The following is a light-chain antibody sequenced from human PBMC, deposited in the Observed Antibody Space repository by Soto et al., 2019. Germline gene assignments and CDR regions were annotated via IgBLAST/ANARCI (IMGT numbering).Light chain of an antibody. CDR2: AAS. V-gene: IGKV1-39*01. CDR1: QTISNY. CDR3: QHSYGTPRT. Sequence: IQVIPSPSSLSASLQGRVAISYRASQTISNYLSSYHHKPGKAPKLLIYAASSLQSGVPSRFSGSGAGTDSTLTITSLQPEDSVTYYCQHSYGTPRTFGQGTKVDIK. J-gene: IGKJ1*01.